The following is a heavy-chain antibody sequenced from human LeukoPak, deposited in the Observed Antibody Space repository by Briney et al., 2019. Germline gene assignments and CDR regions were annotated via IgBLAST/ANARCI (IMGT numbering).Heavy chain of an antibody. D-gene: IGHD3-16*01. CDR2: IYYSGNT. CDR1: GGSVINYY. J-gene: IGHJ5*02. V-gene: IGHV4-59*08. Sequence: SQTLSLTCAVSGGSVINYYWSWIRQSPGKGLEWVGYIYYSGNTNNNPSLKSQVTISVTLSKTQVSLRLTSVTATTTAVTYGERHYITAGGGSWFDPWGQGTLVTVSS. CDR3: ERHYITAGGGSWFDP.